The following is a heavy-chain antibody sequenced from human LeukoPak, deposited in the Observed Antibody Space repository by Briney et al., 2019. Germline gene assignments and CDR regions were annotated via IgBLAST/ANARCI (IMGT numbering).Heavy chain of an antibody. D-gene: IGHD2-2*01. CDR3: ARGPISSNPGT. CDR2: VSADGSST. CDR1: GFTFSTYC. J-gene: IGHJ5*02. Sequence: GGSLRLSCAASGFTFSTYCMHWVRQAPGKGLVWVSRVSADGSSTTYADSVKGRFTISRDNAKNTLYLQMNSLRAEDTAIYYCARGPISSNPGTWGQGTLVTVSS. V-gene: IGHV3-74*01.